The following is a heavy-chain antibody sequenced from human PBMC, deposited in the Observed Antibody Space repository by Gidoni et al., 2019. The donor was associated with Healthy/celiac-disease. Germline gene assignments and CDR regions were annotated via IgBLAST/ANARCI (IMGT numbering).Heavy chain of an antibody. Sequence: QVQLQESGPGLVKPSETLSLTCAVSGYSISSGYYWGWIRQPPGKGLEWIGSIYHSGSTYYNPSLKSRVTISVDTSKNQFSLKLSSVTAADTAVYYCARDLNYDFWTGGWFDPWGQGTLVTVSS. CDR1: GYSISSGYY. CDR3: ARDLNYDFWTGGWFDP. V-gene: IGHV4-38-2*02. J-gene: IGHJ5*02. CDR2: IYHSGST. D-gene: IGHD3-3*01.